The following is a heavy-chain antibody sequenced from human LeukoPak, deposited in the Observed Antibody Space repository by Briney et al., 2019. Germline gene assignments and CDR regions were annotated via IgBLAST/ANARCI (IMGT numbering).Heavy chain of an antibody. J-gene: IGHJ3*02. D-gene: IGHD3-3*01. CDR1: GFTFSSYA. CDR2: IGGSGGST. V-gene: IGHV3-23*01. Sequence: PGGSLRLSCAASGFTFSSYAMSWVRQAPGKGLEWVSAIGGSGGSTYYADSVKGRFTISRDNSKNTLYLQMNSLRAEDTAVYYCAKDRSPIYYDFWSGYYRPALDAFDIWGQGTMVTVSS. CDR3: AKDRSPIYYDFWSGYYRPALDAFDI.